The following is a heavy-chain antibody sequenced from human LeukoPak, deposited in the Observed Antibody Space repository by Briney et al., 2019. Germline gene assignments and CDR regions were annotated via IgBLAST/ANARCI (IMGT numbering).Heavy chain of an antibody. CDR3: AGLVGRYSSGLYYYYFDY. Sequence: KSSGTLSLTCTVSGDSINSLDLWSWVRQPPGKGLEWIGEMYLSGTTHSNPSVKSRATISIDKSKNQFFLNLSSVTAADTAVYYCAGLVGRYSSGLYYYYFDYWGQGTLVTVSS. J-gene: IGHJ4*02. D-gene: IGHD3-22*01. V-gene: IGHV4-4*02. CDR2: MYLSGTT. CDR1: GDSINSLDL.